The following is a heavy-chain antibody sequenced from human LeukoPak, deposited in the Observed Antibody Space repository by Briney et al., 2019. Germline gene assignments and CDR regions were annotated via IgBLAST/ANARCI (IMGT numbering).Heavy chain of an antibody. V-gene: IGHV4-39*01. D-gene: IGHD3-3*01. CDR1: GGSISSSSYY. Sequence: SETLSLTCTVSGGSISSSSYYWGWIRQPQGKGLEWIGSIYYSGSTYYNPSLKSRVTISVDTSKNQFSLKLSSVTAADTAVYYCASIRRFLEWLLCFDYWGQGTLVTVSS. CDR2: IYYSGST. CDR3: ASIRRFLEWLLCFDY. J-gene: IGHJ4*02.